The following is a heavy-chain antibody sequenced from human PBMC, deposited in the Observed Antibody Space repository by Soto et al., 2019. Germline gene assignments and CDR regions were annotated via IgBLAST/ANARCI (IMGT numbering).Heavy chain of an antibody. CDR2: ISGVGGSI. CDR1: GFSFSTYA. V-gene: IGHV3-23*01. CDR3: AKGSGLLPTFPFDY. D-gene: IGHD2-15*01. Sequence: GGSLRLSCAASGFSFSTYAMSWVRQAPGKGLEWVSGISGVGGSIDYPDSVKGRFTISRDNSKNTLYLQMNSLRAEDTALYYCAKGSGLLPTFPFDYWGQGTLVTVS. J-gene: IGHJ4*02.